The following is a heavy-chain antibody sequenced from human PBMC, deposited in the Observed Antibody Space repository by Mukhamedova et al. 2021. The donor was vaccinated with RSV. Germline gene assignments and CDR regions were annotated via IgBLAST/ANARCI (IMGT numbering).Heavy chain of an antibody. J-gene: IGHJ6*03. CDR3: AKAGLERRLSYYYYYMDV. V-gene: IGHV3-23*01. Sequence: TISRDNSKNTLYLQMNSLRAEDTAVYYCAKAGLERRLSYYYYYMDVWGKGTTVTVSS. D-gene: IGHD1-1*01.